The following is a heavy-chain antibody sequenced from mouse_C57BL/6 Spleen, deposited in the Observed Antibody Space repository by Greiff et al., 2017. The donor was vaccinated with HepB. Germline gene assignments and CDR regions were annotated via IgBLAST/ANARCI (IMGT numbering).Heavy chain of an antibody. V-gene: IGHV1-80*01. D-gene: IGHD2-4*01. CDR1: GYAFSSYW. J-gene: IGHJ3*01. CDR2: IYPGDGDT. CDR3: ARGGIYYDYGEAY. Sequence: QVQLQQSGAELVKPGASVKISCKASGYAFSSYWMNWVKQRPGKGLEWIGQIYPGDGDTNYNGKFKGKATLTADKSSSTAYMQLSSLTSEDSAVYFCARGGIYYDYGEAYWGQGTLVTVSA.